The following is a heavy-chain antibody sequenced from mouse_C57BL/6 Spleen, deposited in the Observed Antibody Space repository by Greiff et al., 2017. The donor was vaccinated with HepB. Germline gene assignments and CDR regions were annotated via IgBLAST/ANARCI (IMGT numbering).Heavy chain of an antibody. CDR2: IWSDGST. V-gene: IGHV2-6-1*01. CDR3: ARHGIYYDYGAMDY. CDR1: GFSLTSYG. D-gene: IGHD2-4*01. Sequence: VQLKESGPGLVAPSQSLSITCTVSGFSLTSYGVHWVRQPPGKGLEWLVVIWSDGSTTYNSALKSRLSISKDNSKSQVFLKMNSLQTDDTAMYYCARHGIYYDYGAMDYWGQGTSVTVSS. J-gene: IGHJ4*01.